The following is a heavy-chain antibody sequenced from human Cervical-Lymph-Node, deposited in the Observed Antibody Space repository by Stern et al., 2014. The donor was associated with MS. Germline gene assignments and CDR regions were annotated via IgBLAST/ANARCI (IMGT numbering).Heavy chain of an antibody. Sequence: EVQLVESGGTLFQPGGSLRLSCAASGSTVNSNYMTWVRQAPGKGLEWVSIFYSGISTYYAESVKGRFSFSIDNSKNTLFLHMNNLRVEDTAMYYCTREMAARRLDPWGQGTLVIVSA. V-gene: IGHV3-66*01. CDR1: GSTVNSNY. J-gene: IGHJ5*02. D-gene: IGHD5-24*01. CDR3: TREMAARRLDP. CDR2: FYSGIST.